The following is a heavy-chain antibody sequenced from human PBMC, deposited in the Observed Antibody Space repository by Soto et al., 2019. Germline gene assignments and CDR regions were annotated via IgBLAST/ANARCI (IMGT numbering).Heavy chain of an antibody. CDR3: AKDRRPY. CDR2: ISYDGSNK. J-gene: IGHJ4*02. CDR1: GFTFSSYG. Sequence: SLRLSCAASGFTFSSYGMHWVRQAPGKGLEWVAVISYDGSNKYYADSVKGRFTISRDNSKNTLYLQMNSLRAEDTAVYYCAKDRRPYWGQGTLVNVS. V-gene: IGHV3-30*18.